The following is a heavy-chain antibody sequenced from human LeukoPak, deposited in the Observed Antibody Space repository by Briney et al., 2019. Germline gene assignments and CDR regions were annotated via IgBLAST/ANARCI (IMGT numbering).Heavy chain of an antibody. CDR2: INPSGGST. CDR1: GYTFTIYY. J-gene: IGHJ4*02. CDR3: ARQYYDFWSGYYTGWYYFDY. V-gene: IGHV1-46*01. D-gene: IGHD3-3*01. Sequence: GASVTVSCKASGYTFTIYYMHWVRQAPGQGLEWMGIINPSGGSTSYAQKFQGRVTMTRDMSTSTVYMELSSLRSEDTAVYDCARQYYDFWSGYYTGWYYFDYWGQGTLVTVSS.